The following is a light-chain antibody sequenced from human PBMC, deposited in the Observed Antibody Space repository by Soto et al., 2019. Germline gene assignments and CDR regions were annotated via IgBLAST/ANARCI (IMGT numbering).Light chain of an antibody. Sequence: DIQMTQPPSCVSASVGDRVTLTCRASQGISNWLAWYQQKPGKAPKLLIYASSSLQSGVPSRFRGSGSGTDFTLTISSLQPEDFATYYCQQSYSTPITFGQGTRLEIK. J-gene: IGKJ5*01. CDR2: ASS. V-gene: IGKV1-12*01. CDR3: QQSYSTPIT. CDR1: QGISNW.